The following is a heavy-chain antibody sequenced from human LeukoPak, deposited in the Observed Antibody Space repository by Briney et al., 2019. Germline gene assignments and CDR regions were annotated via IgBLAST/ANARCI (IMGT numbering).Heavy chain of an antibody. Sequence: GESLQISCKGSGYSFTSYWIGWVRQMPGKGLEWMGIIYPGDSDTRYSPSFQGQVTISADKSISTAYLQWSSLKASDTAMYYCARRGSRDGYNYDWYFDLWGRGTLVTVSS. CDR3: ARRGSRDGYNYDWYFDL. D-gene: IGHD5-24*01. CDR2: IYPGDSDT. V-gene: IGHV5-51*01. J-gene: IGHJ2*01. CDR1: GYSFTSYW.